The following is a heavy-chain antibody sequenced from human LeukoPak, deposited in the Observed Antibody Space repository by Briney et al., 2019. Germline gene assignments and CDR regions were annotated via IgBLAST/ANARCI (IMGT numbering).Heavy chain of an antibody. J-gene: IGHJ3*02. CDR3: ARDLRYCSSASCSDNGAFDI. D-gene: IGHD2-2*01. V-gene: IGHV3-21*01. Sequence: PGGSLRLSCAASGFSFSNCSMNWVRQAPGKGLEWVSYISSSGSFIYYADSVKGRFTISRDNARNSLFLQMNSLRAEDTAVYYCARDLRYCSSASCSDNGAFDIWGKGAMVTVST. CDR2: ISSSGSFI. CDR1: GFSFSNCS.